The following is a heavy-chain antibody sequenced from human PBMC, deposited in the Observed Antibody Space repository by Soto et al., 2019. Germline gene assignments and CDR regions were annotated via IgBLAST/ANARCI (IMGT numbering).Heavy chain of an antibody. D-gene: IGHD2-15*01. Sequence: SETLSLTCTVSGGSISSYYWSWIRQPPGKGLEWIGYIYYSGSTNYNPSLKSRVTISVDTSKNQFSLKLSSVTAADTAVYYCGRTTIVVVVAATHVCFDPWGQGTLVTVSS. J-gene: IGHJ5*02. CDR3: GRTTIVVVVAATHVCFDP. CDR1: GGSISSYY. CDR2: IYYSGST. V-gene: IGHV4-59*08.